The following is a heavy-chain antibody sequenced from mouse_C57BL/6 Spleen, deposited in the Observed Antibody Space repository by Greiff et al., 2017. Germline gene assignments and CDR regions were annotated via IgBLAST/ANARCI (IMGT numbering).Heavy chain of an antibody. J-gene: IGHJ3*01. V-gene: IGHV1-69*01. CDR2: IDPSDSYT. Sequence: VQLQQSGAELVMPGASVTLSCKASGYTFTSYWMHWVKQRPGQGLEWIGEIDPSDSYTNYNQKFKGKSTLTVDKSSSPAYMQLSSLTSEDCAVYYCARGSAWFAYWGQGTLVTVSA. CDR1: GYTFTSYW. CDR3: ARGSAWFAY.